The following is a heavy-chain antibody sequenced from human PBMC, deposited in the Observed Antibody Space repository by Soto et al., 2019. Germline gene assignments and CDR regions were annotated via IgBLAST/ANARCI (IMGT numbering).Heavy chain of an antibody. CDR3: ARAGYCTNGVCPRYYDYYGMDV. D-gene: IGHD2-8*01. CDR2: ISYDGSNK. V-gene: IGHV3-30-3*01. Sequence: QVQLVESGGGVVQPGRSLRLSCAASGFTFSSYAMHWVRQAPGKGLEWVAVISYDGSNKYYADSVKGRFTISRDNSKNTLYLQMNSLRAEDTAVYYCARAGYCTNGVCPRYYDYYGMDVWGQGTTVTVSS. CDR1: GFTFSSYA. J-gene: IGHJ6*02.